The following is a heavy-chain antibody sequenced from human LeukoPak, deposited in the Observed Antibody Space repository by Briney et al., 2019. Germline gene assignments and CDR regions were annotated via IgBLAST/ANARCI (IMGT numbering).Heavy chain of an antibody. CDR3: ARVMVKGYCSSTSCYYYGMDV. V-gene: IGHV1-2*02. D-gene: IGHD2-2*01. Sequence: GASVKVSCKASGYTFAGYYMHWVRQAPGQGLEWMGWINPNSGGTNYAQKFQGRVTMTRDTSISTAYMELSRLRSDDTAVYYCARVMVKGYCSSTSCYYYGMDVWGQGTTVTVSS. CDR1: GYTFAGYY. CDR2: INPNSGGT. J-gene: IGHJ6*02.